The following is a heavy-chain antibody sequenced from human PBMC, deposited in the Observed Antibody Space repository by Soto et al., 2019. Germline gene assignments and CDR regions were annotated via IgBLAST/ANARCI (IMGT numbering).Heavy chain of an antibody. V-gene: IGHV1-69*13. J-gene: IGHJ3*02. CDR1: GGTFSSYA. D-gene: IGHD5-12*01. CDR3: ARQRGYSGQRRTDAFDI. CDR2: IIPIFGTA. Sequence: ASVKVSCKASGGTFSSYAISWVRQAPGQGLEWMGGIIPIFGTANYAQKFQGRVTITADESTSTAYMELSSLRSEDTAVYYCARQRGYSGQRRTDAFDIWGQGTMVTVSS.